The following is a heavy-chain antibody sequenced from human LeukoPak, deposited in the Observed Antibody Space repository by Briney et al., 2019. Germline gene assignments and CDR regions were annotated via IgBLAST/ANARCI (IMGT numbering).Heavy chain of an antibody. CDR2: IYTNENT. CDR1: GGSFSGYY. V-gene: IGHV4-59*10. CDR3: ARSSDSSGYYGGGIIDY. D-gene: IGHD6-19*01. J-gene: IGHJ4*02. Sequence: SETLSLTCAVYGGSFSGYYWNWIRQPAGKGLEWIGRIYTNENTFFNPSLKSRVTMSVDTSKNQFSLQLTSVTAADAAVYYCARSSDSSGYYGGGIIDYWGQGTLVTVSS.